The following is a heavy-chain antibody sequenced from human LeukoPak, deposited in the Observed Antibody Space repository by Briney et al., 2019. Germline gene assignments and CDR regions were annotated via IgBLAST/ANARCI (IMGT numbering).Heavy chain of an antibody. Sequence: GSLRLSCAASGFTFSNAWMSWIRQPPGKGLEWIGEINHSGSTNYNPSLKSRVTISVDTSKNQFSLKLSSVTAADTAVYYCARGGSYYARRAFDIWGQGTMVTVSS. D-gene: IGHD1-26*01. CDR3: ARGGSYYARRAFDI. V-gene: IGHV4-34*01. CDR1: GFTFSNAW. CDR2: INHSGST. J-gene: IGHJ3*02.